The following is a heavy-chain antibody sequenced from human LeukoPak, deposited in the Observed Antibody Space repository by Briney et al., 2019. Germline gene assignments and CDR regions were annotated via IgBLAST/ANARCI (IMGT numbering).Heavy chain of an antibody. CDR1: GITFSAYW. CDR2: IKQDGSGK. Sequence: GGSLRLSCAASGITFSAYWMSWVRQAPGKGLEWVANIKQDGSGKHYLDSVKGRFTISRDSAKNSLYLQMNSLRAEDTALYYCAKAGDLTGQYFQHWGQGTLVTVSS. CDR3: AKAGDLTGQYFQH. D-gene: IGHD4-17*01. J-gene: IGHJ1*01. V-gene: IGHV3-7*03.